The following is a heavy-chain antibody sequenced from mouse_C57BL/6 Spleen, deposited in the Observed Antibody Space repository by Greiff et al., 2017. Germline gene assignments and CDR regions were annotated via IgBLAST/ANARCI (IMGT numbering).Heavy chain of an antibody. D-gene: IGHD3-2*02. CDR1: GFNIKDYY. CDR2: IDPGDGDN. J-gene: IGHJ2*01. Sequence: VQLQQSGAELVKPGASVKLSCTASGFNIKDYYMHWVQQRTEQGLEWIGRIDPGDGDNKYAQKFQGKATITADTSSNTAYLQRSSLTSEDTAVYYSAMAAQAKDYWGQGTTLTVSS. CDR3: AMAAQAKDY. V-gene: IGHV14-2*01.